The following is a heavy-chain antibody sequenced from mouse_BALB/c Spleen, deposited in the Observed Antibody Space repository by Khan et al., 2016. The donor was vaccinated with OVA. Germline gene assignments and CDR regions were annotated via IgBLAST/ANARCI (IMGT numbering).Heavy chain of an antibody. Sequence: VQLKESGPELVKPGASVQMSCTASGYTFTSSVIHWVRQKSGQGLDWIGYIYPFNDGTKYNEKFEGKATLTSDKSSSTAYMELSSLTSEDSAVYYCARNYRYDVYFDSWGQGTTLTVSS. D-gene: IGHD2-14*01. CDR2: IYPFNDGT. J-gene: IGHJ2*01. V-gene: IGHV1S136*01. CDR3: ARNYRYDVYFDS. CDR1: GYTFTSSV.